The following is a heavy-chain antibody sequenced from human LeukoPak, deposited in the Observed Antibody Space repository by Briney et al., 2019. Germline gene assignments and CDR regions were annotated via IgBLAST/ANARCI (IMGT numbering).Heavy chain of an antibody. CDR3: ARDLGRNWFDP. Sequence: SETLSLTCTVSGGSISSYYWSWIRQPPGKGLEWIGYIYYSGSTNYNPSLKSRVTISVDTSKNQFSLKLSSVTAADTAVYYCARDLGRNWFDPWGQGILVTVSS. CDR2: IYYSGST. V-gene: IGHV4-59*01. CDR1: GGSISSYY. J-gene: IGHJ5*02.